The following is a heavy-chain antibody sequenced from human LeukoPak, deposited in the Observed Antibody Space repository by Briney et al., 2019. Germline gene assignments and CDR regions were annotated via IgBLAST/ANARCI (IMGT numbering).Heavy chain of an antibody. CDR1: GGSISGHY. Sequence: SETLSLTCTVSGGSISGHYWSWIRQPPGKGLEWIAYIYDSGTTNHNPSLKSRVTISRDTSKNQLSLKLSSVTAADTAVYYCARHDRVGDYYPLDIWGPGTMVTVSA. V-gene: IGHV4-59*08. J-gene: IGHJ3*02. CDR2: IYDSGTT. D-gene: IGHD2-21*02. CDR3: ARHDRVGDYYPLDI.